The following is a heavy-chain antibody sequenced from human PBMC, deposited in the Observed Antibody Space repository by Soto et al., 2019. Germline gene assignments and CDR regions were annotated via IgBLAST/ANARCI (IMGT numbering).Heavy chain of an antibody. J-gene: IGHJ5*02. V-gene: IGHV1-18*01. D-gene: IGHD3-16*01. CDR2: ISAYNGNT. CDR3: AGDPGGRGNWFDP. Sequence: QVQLVQSGAEVKKPGASVKVSCKASGYTFTSYGISWVRQAPGQGLEWMGWISAYNGNTNYAQKLQGRVTMTTDTXTRTAYVERRSLRSDDTAVYYCAGDPGGRGNWFDPWGQGTLVTVSS. CDR1: GYTFTSYG.